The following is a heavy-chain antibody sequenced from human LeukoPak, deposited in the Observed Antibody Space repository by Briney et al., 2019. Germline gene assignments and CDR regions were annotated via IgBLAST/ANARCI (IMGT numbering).Heavy chain of an antibody. J-gene: IGHJ4*02. Sequence: GGSLRLSCTASGFTFGDYAMSWVRQAPGKGLEWVGFIRSKAYGGTTEYAASVKGRFTISRDDSKSIAYLQMNSLKTEDTAVYYCTRTHDGYNPNGEWRLYYFDYWGQGTLVTVSS. V-gene: IGHV3-49*04. CDR1: GFTFGDYA. CDR2: IRSKAYGGTT. D-gene: IGHD5-24*01. CDR3: TRTHDGYNPNGEWRLYYFDY.